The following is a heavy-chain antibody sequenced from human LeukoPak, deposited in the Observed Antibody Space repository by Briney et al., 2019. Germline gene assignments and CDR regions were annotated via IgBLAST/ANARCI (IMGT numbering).Heavy chain of an antibody. J-gene: IGHJ4*02. CDR2: ISYDGSNK. D-gene: IGHD2-15*01. CDR3: ASSRYCSGGSCYFDY. CDR1: GFTFSSYA. V-gene: IGHV3-30*14. Sequence: GRSLRLSCAASGFTFSSYAMHWVRQAPGKGLEWVAVISYDGSNKYYADSVKGRFTISRDNSKNTLYLQMNSLRAEDTAVYYCASSRYCSGGSCYFDYWGQGTLVTVSS.